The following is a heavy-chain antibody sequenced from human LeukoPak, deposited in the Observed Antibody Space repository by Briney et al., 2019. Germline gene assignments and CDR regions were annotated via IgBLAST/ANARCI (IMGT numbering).Heavy chain of an antibody. Sequence: SETLSLTCTVSGGSISSYYWSWIRQPPGKGLEWIGYIYYSGSTNYNPSLKSRVTISVDTSKNQFSLKLSSVTAADTAVYYCARGPPPTYYDFWSGYFWFDPWGQGTLVTVPS. CDR1: GGSISSYY. V-gene: IGHV4-59*01. D-gene: IGHD3-3*01. CDR2: IYYSGST. J-gene: IGHJ5*02. CDR3: ARGPPPTYYDFWSGYFWFDP.